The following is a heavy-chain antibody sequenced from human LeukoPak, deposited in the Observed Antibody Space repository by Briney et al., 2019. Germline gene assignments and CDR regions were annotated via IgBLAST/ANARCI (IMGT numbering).Heavy chain of an antibody. J-gene: IGHJ5*02. CDR2: ISAYNGNT. D-gene: IGHD2-2*01. V-gene: IGHV1-18*01. CDR3: AGVSSSWEDWFDH. CDR1: GYIFTSYG. Sequence: ASVKVSCKASGYIFTSYGISWVRQAPGQGLEWMGWISAYNGNTNYAQKLQGRVTMTTDTSTSTAYMELRSLRSDDTAVYYCAGVSSSWEDWFDHWGQGTLVTVSS.